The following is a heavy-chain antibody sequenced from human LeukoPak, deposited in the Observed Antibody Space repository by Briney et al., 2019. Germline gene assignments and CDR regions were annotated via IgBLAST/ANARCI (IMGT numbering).Heavy chain of an antibody. CDR1: GGSISSSSYY. J-gene: IGHJ3*02. V-gene: IGHV4-39*07. CDR3: ARGASGSYWSTFDI. D-gene: IGHD1-26*01. Sequence: PSETLSLTCTVSGGSISSSSYYWGWIRQPPGKGLEWIGSIYYSGSTYYNPSLKSRVTISVDTSKNQFSLKLSSVTAADTAVYYCARGASGSYWSTFDIWGQGTMVTVSS. CDR2: IYYSGST.